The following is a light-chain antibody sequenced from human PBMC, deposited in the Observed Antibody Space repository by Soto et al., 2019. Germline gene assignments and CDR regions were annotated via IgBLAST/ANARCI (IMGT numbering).Light chain of an antibody. J-gene: IGLJ1*01. CDR2: DVS. CDR1: SSEVGGYNY. Sequence: QSVLTQPAPVSGSPGQSITISCTGTSSEVGGYNYVSWYQHHPGKAPKLMIFDVSNRPSGFSNRFSGSKSGNTASLTISGLQPEDEADYYCSSYTTSNTRQIVFGTGTKVTVL. CDR3: SSYTTSNTRQIV. V-gene: IGLV2-14*03.